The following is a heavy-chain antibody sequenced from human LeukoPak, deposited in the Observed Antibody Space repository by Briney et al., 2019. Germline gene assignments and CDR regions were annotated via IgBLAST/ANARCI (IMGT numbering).Heavy chain of an antibody. D-gene: IGHD6-19*01. CDR3: ARGDIAVVLFDY. J-gene: IGHJ4*02. V-gene: IGHV1-18*01. CDR2: ISAYNGNT. Sequence: ASVKVSCKASGYTFTSYGISWVRQAPGQGLEWMGWISAYNGNTNYAQKFQGRVTMTRDTSISTAYMELSRLRSDDTAVYYCARGDIAVVLFDYWGQGTLVTVSS. CDR1: GYTFTSYG.